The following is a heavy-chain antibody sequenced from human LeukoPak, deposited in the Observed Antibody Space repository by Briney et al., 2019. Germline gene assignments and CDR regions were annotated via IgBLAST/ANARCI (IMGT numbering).Heavy chain of an antibody. CDR1: GGSISSSSYY. Sequence: SETLSLTCTVSGGSISSSSYYWGWIRQPPGKGLEWIGSIYYSGSTYYNPSLKSRVTISVDTSKNQFSLKLSSVTAADTAVYYCARHLKGDGSPLPLYNWFDPWGQGTLVTVSS. J-gene: IGHJ5*02. CDR2: IYYSGST. V-gene: IGHV4-39*07. D-gene: IGHD2-21*01. CDR3: ARHLKGDGSPLPLYNWFDP.